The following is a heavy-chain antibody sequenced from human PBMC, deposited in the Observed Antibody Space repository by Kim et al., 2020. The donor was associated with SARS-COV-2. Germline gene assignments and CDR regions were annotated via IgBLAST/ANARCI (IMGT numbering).Heavy chain of an antibody. CDR1: GDSISSSSYS. Sequence: SETLSLTCTVSGDSISSSSYSWGWIRQPPGKGLEWIGSIYFSGNTYYNPSLKSRVTISVDTSKNQFSLKLSSVTAADTVAYYCARRTNSDYWGQGTLVTV. D-gene: IGHD1-1*01. J-gene: IGHJ4*02. V-gene: IGHV4-39*01. CDR2: IYFSGNT. CDR3: ARRTNSDY.